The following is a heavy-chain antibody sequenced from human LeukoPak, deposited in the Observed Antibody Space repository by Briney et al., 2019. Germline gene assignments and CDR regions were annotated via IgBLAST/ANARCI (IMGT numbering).Heavy chain of an antibody. CDR2: INHRGST. D-gene: IGHD4-17*01. V-gene: IGHV4-34*01. CDR3: ATQHDSRDSPLDSYYYYYMDV. J-gene: IGHJ6*03. Sequence: SETLSLTCAVYGGSFSGYYWSWIRQPPGKGLEWIGEINHRGSTNYKPSLKSRLTISVDTSKNQFSLKLSSVTAADTAVYYCATQHDSRDSPLDSYYYYYMDVWGRGTTVTVSS. CDR1: GGSFSGYY.